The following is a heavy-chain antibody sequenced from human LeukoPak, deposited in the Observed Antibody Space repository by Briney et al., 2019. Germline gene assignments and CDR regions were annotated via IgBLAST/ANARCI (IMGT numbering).Heavy chain of an antibody. J-gene: IGHJ3*02. CDR1: GFTFSGST. CDR2: ISYDGSNK. D-gene: IGHD3-22*01. CDR3: ARGLNSSGYYYVVAFDI. V-gene: IGHV3-30*04. Sequence: GGSLRLSCAASGFTFSGSTMHWVRQAPGKGLEWVAVISYDGSNKYYADSVKGRFTISRDNSKNTLYLQMNSLRAEDTAVYYCARGLNSSGYYYVVAFDIWGQGTMVTVSS.